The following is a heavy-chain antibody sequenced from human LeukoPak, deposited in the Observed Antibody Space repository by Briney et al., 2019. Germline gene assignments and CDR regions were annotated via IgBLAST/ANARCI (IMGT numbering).Heavy chain of an antibody. V-gene: IGHV4-59*12. D-gene: IGHD6-19*01. CDR3: ARTRYSSGWYYYYGMDV. Sequence: PSETLSLTCTVSGGSISSYYWSWIRQPPGKGLEWIGYIYYSGSTNYNPSLKSRVTISVDTSKNQFSLKLSSVTAADTAVYYCARTRYSSGWYYYYGMDVWGQGTTVTVSS. J-gene: IGHJ6*02. CDR1: GGSISSYY. CDR2: IYYSGST.